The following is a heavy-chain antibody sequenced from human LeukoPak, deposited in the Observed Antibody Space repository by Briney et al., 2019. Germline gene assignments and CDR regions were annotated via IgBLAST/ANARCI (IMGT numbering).Heavy chain of an antibody. D-gene: IGHD1-26*01. CDR1: GGSFSGYY. J-gene: IGHJ4*02. Sequence: SETLSLTCAVYGGSFSGYYWSWIRQPPGKGLEWIGEINHSGSTSYNPSLKSRVTISVDTSKNQFSLKLSSVTAADTAVYYCASLYSRRYSGSYRSFDYWGQGTLVTVSS. CDR3: ASLYSRRYSGSYRSFDY. V-gene: IGHV4-34*01. CDR2: INHSGST.